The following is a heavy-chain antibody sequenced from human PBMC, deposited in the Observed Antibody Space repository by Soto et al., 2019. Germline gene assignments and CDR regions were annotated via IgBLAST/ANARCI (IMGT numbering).Heavy chain of an antibody. D-gene: IGHD5-12*01. V-gene: IGHV3-74*01. CDR1: GFTFSSYW. J-gene: IGHJ4*02. CDR2: INSDGSST. CDR3: ARDGYSGYDWVVFDY. Sequence: PGGFLRLSCAASGFTFSSYWMHWVRQAPGKGLVWVSRINSDGSSTSYADSVKGRFTISRDNAKNTLYLQMNSLRAEDTAVYYCARDGYSGYDWVVFDYWGQGTLVTV.